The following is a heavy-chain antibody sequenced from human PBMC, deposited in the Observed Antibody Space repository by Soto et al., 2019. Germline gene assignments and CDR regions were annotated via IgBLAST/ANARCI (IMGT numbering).Heavy chain of an antibody. V-gene: IGHV4-34*01. Sequence: ETLSLTCGVYGGSFSGYYWSWIRQPPGKGLEWIGEINHSGSTNYNPSLKSRVIISIDTSKYQFSLKLTSVTAADTAMYYCARGQGYNYVRWFDPWGQGTLVTVSS. D-gene: IGHD5-12*01. CDR2: INHSGST. CDR3: ARGQGYNYVRWFDP. J-gene: IGHJ5*02. CDR1: GGSFSGYY.